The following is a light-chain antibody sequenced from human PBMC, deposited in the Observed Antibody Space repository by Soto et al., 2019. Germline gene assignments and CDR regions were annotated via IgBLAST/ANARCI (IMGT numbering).Light chain of an antibody. CDR3: AAWDDGLNGPV. Sequence: QAVVTQPPSASGTPGQRVIISCSGSSSNLGSNSGNWYQQLPGTAPKLLIYNTYQRPLGVPDRFSGSKSGTSASLAISGLQSEDEGDYFCAAWDDGLNGPVFGGGTKLTVL. CDR2: NTY. J-gene: IGLJ3*02. CDR1: SSNLGSNS. V-gene: IGLV1-44*01.